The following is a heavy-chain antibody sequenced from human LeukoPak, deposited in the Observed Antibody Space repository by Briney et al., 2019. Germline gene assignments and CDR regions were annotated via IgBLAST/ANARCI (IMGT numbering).Heavy chain of an antibody. D-gene: IGHD4-17*01. CDR3: ARQNGADNWFDP. Sequence: SETLSLTCAVYGGSFSGYYWTWIRQPPGKGLEWIGEITHPGSTNYNPSLKSRVTISIDTSKNQFSLKLSSVTAADTAVYYCARQNGADNWFDPWGQGTLVTVSS. V-gene: IGHV4-34*01. J-gene: IGHJ5*02. CDR1: GGSFSGYY. CDR2: ITHPGST.